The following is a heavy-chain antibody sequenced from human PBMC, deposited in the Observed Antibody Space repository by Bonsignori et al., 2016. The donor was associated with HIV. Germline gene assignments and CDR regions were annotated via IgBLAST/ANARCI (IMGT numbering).Heavy chain of an antibody. Sequence: WIRQPPGKGLEWVSYISSSGSTIYYADSVKGRFTISRDNAKNSLYLQMNSLRAEDTAVYYCARDDGAWSGYYYYYYMDVWGKGTTVTVSS. V-gene: IGHV3-48*03. J-gene: IGHJ6*03. CDR2: ISSSGSTI. CDR3: ARDDGAWSGYYYYYYMDV. D-gene: IGHD3-3*01.